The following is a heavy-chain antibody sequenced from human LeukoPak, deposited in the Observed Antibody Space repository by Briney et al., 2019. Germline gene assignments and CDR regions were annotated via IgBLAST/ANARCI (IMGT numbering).Heavy chain of an antibody. CDR1: GFTFSSYW. J-gene: IGHJ4*02. CDR2: IRQDGSVQ. CDR3: LVTTRSRGFDY. V-gene: IGHV3-7*01. Sequence: GGSLRLSCAASGFTFSSYWMSWVRQAPGKGLEWVANIRQDGSVQNYVDSVKGRFTISRDNPKNSVYLQMSSLRAEDTAVYYCLVTTRSRGFDYWGQGTLVTVSS. D-gene: IGHD1/OR15-1a*01.